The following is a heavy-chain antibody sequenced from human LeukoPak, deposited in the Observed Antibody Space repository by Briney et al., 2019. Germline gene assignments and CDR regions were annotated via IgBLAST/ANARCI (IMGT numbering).Heavy chain of an antibody. Sequence: GGSLRLSCAASGFTFSSHSMNWVRQAPGKGLEWVSSISSSGTSTFYADSVKGRFTISRDNSKNSLYLQMNSLRTEDTALYYCAKDFNSIAAAAGTIDYWGQGTLVTVSS. J-gene: IGHJ4*02. CDR1: GFTFSSHS. V-gene: IGHV3-21*04. D-gene: IGHD6-13*01. CDR3: AKDFNSIAAAAGTIDY. CDR2: ISSSGTST.